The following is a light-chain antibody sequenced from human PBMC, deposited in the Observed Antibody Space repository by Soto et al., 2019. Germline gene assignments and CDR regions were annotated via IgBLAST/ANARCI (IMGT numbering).Light chain of an antibody. CDR1: QGISSY. Sequence: AIRMTQSPSSVSASTGDRVTITCRASQGISSYLAWYQQKPGKAPKLLIYAASTLQSGVPSRFSGSGSGTDFTLTISCLQSEDFATYYCQQYYSYPSITFGQGTRLEIK. CDR2: AAS. V-gene: IGKV1-8*01. J-gene: IGKJ5*01. CDR3: QQYYSYPSIT.